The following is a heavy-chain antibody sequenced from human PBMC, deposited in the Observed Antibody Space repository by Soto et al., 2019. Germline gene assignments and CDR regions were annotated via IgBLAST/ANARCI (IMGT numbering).Heavy chain of an antibody. CDR3: ARPGRDFWSGRYYFDY. Sequence: QVQLVESGGGVVQPGRSLRLSCAASGFAFSSYGMHWVRQAPGKGLEWVAVISYDESNEYYADSVKGRFTISRDNSKNTLYLQMNSLRAEDTAVYYCARPGRDFWSGRYYFDYWGQGTLVTVSS. D-gene: IGHD3-3*01. CDR1: GFAFSSYG. J-gene: IGHJ4*02. V-gene: IGHV3-30*03. CDR2: ISYDESNE.